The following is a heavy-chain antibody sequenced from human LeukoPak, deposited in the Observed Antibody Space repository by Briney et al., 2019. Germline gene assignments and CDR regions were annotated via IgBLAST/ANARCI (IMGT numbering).Heavy chain of an antibody. CDR1: GFTFGDYA. Sequence: GGSLRLSCTASGFTFGDYAMSWFRQAPGKGLEWVGRIKSKTDGGTTDYAAPVKGRFTISRDDSKNTLYLQMNSLKTEDTAVYYCTTDSAVTYWGQGTLVTVSS. J-gene: IGHJ4*02. CDR3: TTDSAVTY. CDR2: IKSKTDGGTT. D-gene: IGHD2-21*02. V-gene: IGHV3-15*01.